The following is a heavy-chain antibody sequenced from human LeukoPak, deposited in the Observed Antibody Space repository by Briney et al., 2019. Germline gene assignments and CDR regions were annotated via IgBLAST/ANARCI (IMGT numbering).Heavy chain of an antibody. CDR3: AKRSDYGGDWKYFDY. CDR1: GGSSSSSTYY. Sequence: ETLSLTCTVSGGSSSSSTYYWGWIRQSPGKGLEWVSATSASGGSTYYAESVKGRFTISRDNSKNTLYLQMNSLRAEDTAVYYCAKRSDYGGDWKYFDYWGQGTLVTVSS. CDR2: TSASGGST. V-gene: IGHV3-23*01. J-gene: IGHJ4*02. D-gene: IGHD4-23*01.